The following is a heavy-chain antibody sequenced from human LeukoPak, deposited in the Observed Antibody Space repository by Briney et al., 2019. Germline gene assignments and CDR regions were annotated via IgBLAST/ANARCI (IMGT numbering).Heavy chain of an antibody. V-gene: IGHV3-23*01. CDR2: ISGSGGST. Sequence: GGSLRLSCAASGFTFDDYGMSWVRQAPGKGLEWVSAISGSGGSTYYADSVKGRFTISRDNSKNALYLQMNSLRAEDTAVYYCAKDQWGVGYSYGYDAFDIWGQGTMVTVSS. CDR3: AKDQWGVGYSYGYDAFDI. D-gene: IGHD5-18*01. CDR1: GFTFDDYG. J-gene: IGHJ3*02.